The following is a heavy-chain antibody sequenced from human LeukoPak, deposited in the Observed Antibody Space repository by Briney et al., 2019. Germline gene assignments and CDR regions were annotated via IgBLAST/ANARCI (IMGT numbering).Heavy chain of an antibody. J-gene: IGHJ4*02. V-gene: IGHV3-49*04. CDR1: GFTFSSYA. CDR2: IRSKAYGGTT. CDR3: TRYGDYDWMDY. Sequence: GGSLRLSCAASGFTFSSYAMSWVRQAPGKGLEWVGFIRSKAYGGTTEYAASVKGRFTISRDDSKSIAYLQMNSLKTEDTAVYYCTRYGDYDWMDYWGQGTLVTVSS. D-gene: IGHD4-17*01.